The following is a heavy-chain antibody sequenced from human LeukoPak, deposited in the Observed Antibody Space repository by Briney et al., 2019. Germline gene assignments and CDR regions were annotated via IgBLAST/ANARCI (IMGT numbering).Heavy chain of an antibody. D-gene: IGHD2-2*01. CDR3: ARQGRIVPAAKRGFFDY. V-gene: IGHV3-7*01. CDR2: IKQDGSEK. Sequence: GGSLRLSCAASGFTFSSYWMSWVRQAPGKGLEWVANIKQDGSEKYYVDSVKGRFTISRDNAKNSLYLQMNSLRAEDTVVYYCARQGRIVPAAKRGFFDYWGQGTLVTVSS. J-gene: IGHJ4*02. CDR1: GFTFSSYW.